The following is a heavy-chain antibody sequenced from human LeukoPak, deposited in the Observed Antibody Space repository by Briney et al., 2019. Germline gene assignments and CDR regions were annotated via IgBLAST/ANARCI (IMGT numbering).Heavy chain of an antibody. J-gene: IGHJ4*02. CDR1: GGSISSSGYY. CDR2: IYYSGST. Sequence: SETLSLTCTVFGGSISSSGYYWGWIRQPPGKGLEWIGSIYYSGSTYYNPSLKSRVTISVDTSKNQFSLRLNSVNAADTAVFYCARQGYSDFSSRPFDYWGQGTLVTVSS. V-gene: IGHV4-39*01. D-gene: IGHD1-26*01. CDR3: ARQGYSDFSSRPFDY.